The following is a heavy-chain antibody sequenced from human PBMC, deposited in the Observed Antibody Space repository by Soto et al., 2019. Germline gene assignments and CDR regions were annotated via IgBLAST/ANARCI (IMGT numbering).Heavy chain of an antibody. CDR2: IYNSGSA. V-gene: IGHV4-31*11. CDR1: SGSISSGGYS. J-gene: IGHJ4*02. Sequence: TLDLTCAVSSGSISSGGYSWTWIRQHPGKGLEWIGYIYNSGSAYYNPSLRSRLTLSIDTSKNQFSLRLSSVTAADTAVYYCARDSYDTTGYYSALQYWGQGTPVTVSS. D-gene: IGHD3-22*01. CDR3: ARDSYDTTGYYSALQY.